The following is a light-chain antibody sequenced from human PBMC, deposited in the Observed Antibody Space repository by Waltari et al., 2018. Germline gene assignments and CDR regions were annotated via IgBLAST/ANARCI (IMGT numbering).Light chain of an antibody. CDR2: EVI. J-gene: IGLJ2*01. CDR3: CSYAGITTPVV. V-gene: IGLV2-23*02. Sequence: QSALTQPASLSGSPGQSITISCTGTSSDVGNYNLVSWYQQRPGKAPKLMIFEVIKRPSGVSNRFSGSKSGNTASLTISGLQAEDEADYFCCSYAGITTPVVFGGGTKMTVL. CDR1: SSDVGNYNL.